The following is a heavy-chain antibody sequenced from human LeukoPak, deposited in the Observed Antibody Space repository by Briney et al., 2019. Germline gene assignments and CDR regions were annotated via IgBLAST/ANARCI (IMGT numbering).Heavy chain of an antibody. CDR3: ARSGYYFDY. Sequence: PSKTLSLTCTVSGGSISSYYWSWIRQPPGKGLEWIGYIYYSGSTNYNPSLKSRVTISVDTSKNQFSLKLSSVTAADTAVYYCARSGYYFDYWGQGTLVTVSS. J-gene: IGHJ4*02. CDR2: IYYSGST. D-gene: IGHD3-22*01. V-gene: IGHV4-59*01. CDR1: GGSISSYY.